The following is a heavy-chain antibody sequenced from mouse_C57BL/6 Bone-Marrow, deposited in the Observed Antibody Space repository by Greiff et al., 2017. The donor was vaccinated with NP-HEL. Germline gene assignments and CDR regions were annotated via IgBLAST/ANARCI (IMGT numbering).Heavy chain of an antibody. V-gene: IGHV1-63*01. CDR3: ARSGIYYDYYWYFDV. CDR1: GYTFTNYW. Sequence: QVQLQQSGAELVRPGTSVKMSCKASGYTFTNYWIGWAKQRPGHGLEWIGDIYPGGGYTNYNEKFKGKATLTADKSSSTAYMQFSSLTSEDSAIYYGARSGIYYDYYWYFDVWGTGTTVTVSS. CDR2: IYPGGGYT. J-gene: IGHJ1*03. D-gene: IGHD2-4*01.